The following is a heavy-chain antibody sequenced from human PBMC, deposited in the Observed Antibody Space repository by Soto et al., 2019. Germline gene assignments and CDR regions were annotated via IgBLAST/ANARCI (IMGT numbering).Heavy chain of an antibody. Sequence: TLSLTCTVSGGSISSYYWSWIRQPPGKALEWLALIYWDDNKRYSPSLKSRLTITMDTSKNQVVLTMTNMDPVDTATYYCAHTEHSSIWPFDYWGQGTLVTVSS. CDR2: IYWDDNK. J-gene: IGHJ4*02. V-gene: IGHV2-5*08. CDR3: AHTEHSSIWPFDY. D-gene: IGHD6-13*01. CDR1: GGSISSYYW.